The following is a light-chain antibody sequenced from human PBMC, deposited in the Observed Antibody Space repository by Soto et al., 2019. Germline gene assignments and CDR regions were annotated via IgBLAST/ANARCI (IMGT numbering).Light chain of an antibody. CDR3: AAWDDSLNGFFA. CDR2: NGN. CDR1: SFNIGRNS. J-gene: IGLJ1*01. V-gene: IGLV1-44*01. Sequence: QSVVTQPPSASLTPGQRVTISCSGSSFNIGRNSVSWYQHLPGAAPKLLIYNGNQRPSGVPDRFSGSKSGTSASLAISGLQSEDEADYYCAAWDDSLNGFFAFGTGTKVTVL.